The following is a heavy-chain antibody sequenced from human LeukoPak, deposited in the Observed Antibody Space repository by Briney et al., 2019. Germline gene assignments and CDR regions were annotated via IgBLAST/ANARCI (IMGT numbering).Heavy chain of an antibody. CDR2: IYYSGST. CDR1: GGSISSSSYY. Sequence: PSETLSLTCTVSGGSISSSSYYWGWIRQPPGKGLEWIGSIYYSGSTYYNPSLKSRVTISVDTSKNQFSLKLSSVTAADTAVYYCARSVYYYDSSGYQLGVDYWGQGTLVTVSS. D-gene: IGHD3-22*01. J-gene: IGHJ4*02. CDR3: ARSVYYYDSSGYQLGVDY. V-gene: IGHV4-39*01.